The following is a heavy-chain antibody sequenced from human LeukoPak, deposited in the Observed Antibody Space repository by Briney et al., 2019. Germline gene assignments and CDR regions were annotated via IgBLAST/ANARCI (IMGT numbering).Heavy chain of an antibody. CDR2: MNPNSGNT. J-gene: IGHJ5*02. Sequence: ASVKVSCKASGYTFTSYDINWVRQATGQGLEWMGWMNPNSGNTGYAQKFQGRVTMTRNTSISTAYMELSSLRSGDTAVYYCARGGYSGYGLNFVVPDPWGQGTLVTVSS. CDR1: GYTFTSYD. CDR3: ARGGYSGYGLNFVVPDP. D-gene: IGHD5-12*01. V-gene: IGHV1-8*01.